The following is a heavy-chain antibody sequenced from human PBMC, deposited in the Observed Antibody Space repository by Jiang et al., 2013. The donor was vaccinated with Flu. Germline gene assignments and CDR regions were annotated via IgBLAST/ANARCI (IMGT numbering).Heavy chain of an antibody. CDR2: IYYSGST. CDR1: GDSIGSGTYY. D-gene: IGHD2-15*01. J-gene: IGHJ5*02. CDR3: ARHRTIAGVVLAYNRFDP. V-gene: IGHV4-39*01. Sequence: GSGLVKPSEALSLTCTVSGDSIGSGTYYWAWIRQPPGKGLEWFGSIYYSGSTYSNPSLKSRVTISVDTSKNQFSLKLKSVTAADTAVYFCARHRTIAGVVLAYNRFDPWGQGTLVTVSS.